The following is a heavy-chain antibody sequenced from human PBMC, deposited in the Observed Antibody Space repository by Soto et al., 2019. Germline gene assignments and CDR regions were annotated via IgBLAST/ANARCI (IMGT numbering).Heavy chain of an antibody. CDR2: IDPSDSYT. V-gene: IGHV5-10-1*01. J-gene: IGHJ6*02. Sequence: GESLKISCKGSGYSFTSYWISWVRQMPGKGLEWMGRIDPSDSYTNYSPSFQGHVTISADKSISTAYLQWSSLKASDTAMYYCARQDCSSTSCERTYYYGMDVWGQGTTVTVSS. D-gene: IGHD2-2*01. CDR3: ARQDCSSTSCERTYYYGMDV. CDR1: GYSFTSYW.